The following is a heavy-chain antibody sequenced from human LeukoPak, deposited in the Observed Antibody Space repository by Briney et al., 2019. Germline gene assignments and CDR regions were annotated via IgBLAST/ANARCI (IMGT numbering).Heavy chain of an antibody. V-gene: IGHV4-59*01. CDR3: AREPGSSSSSPGGMDV. CDR2: IYYSGNT. CDR1: GGSISSYY. D-gene: IGHD6-6*01. Sequence: PSETLSLTCTVSGGSISSYYWSWIRQPPGQGLEWIGYIYYSGNTNYNPSLRSRVTISVDTSKNQFSLKLSSVTAADTAVYYCAREPGSSSSSPGGMDVWGQGTTVTVSS. J-gene: IGHJ6*02.